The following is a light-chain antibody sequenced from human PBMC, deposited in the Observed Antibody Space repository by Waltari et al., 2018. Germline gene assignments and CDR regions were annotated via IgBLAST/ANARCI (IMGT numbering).Light chain of an antibody. J-gene: IGKJ4*01. V-gene: IGKV1-39*01. CDR2: AAS. CDR3: QQSHSAPLA. Sequence: DIQMTQSPSSLSASVGDRVTITCRASRAITNYVNWYQQRPGLAPKLLIYAASTLTGGVPTRFSGSGSGTDFTLTISSLQIEDFATYYCQQSHSAPLAFGGGTRLEI. CDR1: RAITNY.